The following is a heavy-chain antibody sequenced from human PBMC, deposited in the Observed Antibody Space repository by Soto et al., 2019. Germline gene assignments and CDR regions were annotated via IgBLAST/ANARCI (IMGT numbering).Heavy chain of an antibody. V-gene: IGHV1-3*01. CDR1: GYTFTSYA. D-gene: IGHD6-13*01. CDR3: AIPRLWTPIPPGIAAAGPFDP. Sequence: QVQLVQSGAEVKKPGASVKVSCKASGYTFTSYAMHWVRQAPGQRLEWMGWINAGNGNTKYSQKFQGRVTITRYTSASTAYMELSSLRSEDTAVYYCAIPRLWTPIPPGIAAAGPFDPWGQGTLVTVSS. J-gene: IGHJ5*02. CDR2: INAGNGNT.